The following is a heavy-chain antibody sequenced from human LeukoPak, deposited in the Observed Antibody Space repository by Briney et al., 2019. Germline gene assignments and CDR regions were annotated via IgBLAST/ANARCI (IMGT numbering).Heavy chain of an antibody. CDR3: AKVSHNAFDI. J-gene: IGHJ3*02. CDR1: GFTFSSYA. V-gene: IGHV3-23*01. Sequence: HPGGSLRLSCAASGFTFSSYAMSWVRQAPGKGLQWVSAITDNGVSTYYADSVRGRFTISRDNSRKTLYLHRNSLRAEDTAVFYCAKVSHNAFDIWGQGTMVTVSS. CDR2: ITDNGVST.